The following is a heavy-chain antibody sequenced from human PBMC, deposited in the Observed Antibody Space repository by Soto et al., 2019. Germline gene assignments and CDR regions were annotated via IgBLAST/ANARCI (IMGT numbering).Heavy chain of an antibody. V-gene: IGHV1-18*01. Sequence: ASLKVSCKASGYTFTSYGISWVRQAPGQGLEWMGWISAYNGNTNYAQKLQGRVTMTTDTSTSTAYMELRSLRSDDTAVYSCARVPGPPTYDFRNQVDYMDVWGKGTTVTVSS. J-gene: IGHJ6*03. CDR2: ISAYNGNT. D-gene: IGHD4-4*01. CDR1: GYTFTSYG. CDR3: ARVPGPPTYDFRNQVDYMDV.